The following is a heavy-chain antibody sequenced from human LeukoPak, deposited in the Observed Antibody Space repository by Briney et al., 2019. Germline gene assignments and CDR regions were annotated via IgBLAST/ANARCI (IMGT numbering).Heavy chain of an antibody. CDR3: AHGTTSSPVDY. V-gene: IGHV2-5*02. CDR1: GFSLRTRGVG. D-gene: IGHD1-1*01. Sequence: SGPTLVKPTQTLTLTCTFSGFSLRTRGVGVGWIRQPPGQALEWLSLIYWDDDKRYSPSMKSRLTITKDTSKNLVVLTMTNMDPVDTVTYYCAHGTTSSPVDYWGQGTLVTVSS. J-gene: IGHJ4*02. CDR2: IYWDDDK.